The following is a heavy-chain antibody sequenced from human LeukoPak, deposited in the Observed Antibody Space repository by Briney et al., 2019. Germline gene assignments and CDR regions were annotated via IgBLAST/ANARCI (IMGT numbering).Heavy chain of an antibody. J-gene: IGHJ4*02. CDR3: ASWGSYRYFVY. V-gene: IGHV4-39*07. Sequence: SETLSLTCTISGGSIGSSSYYWGWIRQPPGKGLEWIGSIYYSGSTYYNPSLKSRVTISVDTSKNQFSLKLSSVTAADTAVYYCASWGSYRYFVYWGQGTLVTVSS. D-gene: IGHD3-16*02. CDR2: IYYSGST. CDR1: GGSIGSSSYY.